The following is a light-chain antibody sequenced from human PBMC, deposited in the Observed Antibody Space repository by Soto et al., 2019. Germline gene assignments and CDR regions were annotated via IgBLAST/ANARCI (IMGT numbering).Light chain of an antibody. CDR1: ISDVGGYNY. Sequence: QSALTQPRSVSGSPGQSVTISFTGTISDVGGYNYVSWYQQHPGKAPKVMIYDVSKRPSGVPDRFSGSKSGNTASLTISGLQAEDEADYYCCSYAGSPYVFGTGTKVTVL. CDR2: DVS. CDR3: CSYAGSPYV. J-gene: IGLJ1*01. V-gene: IGLV2-11*01.